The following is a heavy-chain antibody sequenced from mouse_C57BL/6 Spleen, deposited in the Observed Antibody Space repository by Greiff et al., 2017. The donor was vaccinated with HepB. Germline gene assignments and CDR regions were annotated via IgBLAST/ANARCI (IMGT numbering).Heavy chain of an antibody. CDR3: ARRKARQLRLFDY. D-gene: IGHD3-2*02. CDR2: IYPRDGST. V-gene: IGHV1-78*01. J-gene: IGHJ2*01. Sequence: VQLQQSDAELVKPGASVKISCKVSGYTFTDHTIHWMKQRPEQGLEWIGYIYPRDGSTKYNEKFKGKATLTADKSASTAYMQLNSLTSEDSAVYFCARRKARQLRLFDYWGQGTTLTVSS. CDR1: GYTFTDHT.